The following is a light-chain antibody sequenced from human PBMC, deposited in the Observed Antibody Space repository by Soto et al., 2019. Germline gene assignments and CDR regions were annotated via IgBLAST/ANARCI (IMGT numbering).Light chain of an antibody. J-gene: IGKJ1*01. V-gene: IGKV3-15*01. Sequence: EIVMTQSPATLSVSPGERATLSCRASQSVSSNLAWYQQKPGQAPRLLIYGASTRATGIPARFSGSGSGTEFTLIISSLQSEDFAVYYCQQYNNLLWTFGQGTKVEIK. CDR1: QSVSSN. CDR2: GAS. CDR3: QQYNNLLWT.